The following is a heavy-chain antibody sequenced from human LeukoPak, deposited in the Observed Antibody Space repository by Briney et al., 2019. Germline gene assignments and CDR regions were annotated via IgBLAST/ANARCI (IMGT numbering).Heavy chain of an antibody. J-gene: IGHJ4*02. Sequence: GGSLRLSCAASGFTFSSYGMHWVRQDPGKGLEWVAVISYDGSNKYYADSVKGRFTISRDNTKNSLYLQMNSLRVEDTAVFYCARDQYDTWSRRGNFDSWGQGTLVIVSS. D-gene: IGHD3-3*01. CDR3: ARDQYDTWSRRGNFDS. CDR1: GFTFSSYG. CDR2: ISYDGSNK. V-gene: IGHV3-30*03.